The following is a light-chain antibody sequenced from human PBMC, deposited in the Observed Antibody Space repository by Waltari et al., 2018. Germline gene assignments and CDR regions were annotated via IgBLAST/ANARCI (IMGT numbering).Light chain of an antibody. V-gene: IGKV1-12*01. CDR2: GSS. J-gene: IGKJ4*01. Sequence: DIQMTQSPSSVSASVGDRVSISCRASQDVSTWLAWYQQKPGKPPNLLIYGSSTLQSGVPSRFSGSGSGTDLTLTINGLQPEDFASYFCQQTDSFPLTFGGGTKVEIK. CDR3: QQTDSFPLT. CDR1: QDVSTW.